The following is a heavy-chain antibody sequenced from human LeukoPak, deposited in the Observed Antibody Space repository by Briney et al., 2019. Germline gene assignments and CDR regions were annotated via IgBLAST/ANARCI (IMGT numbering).Heavy chain of an antibody. V-gene: IGHV3-21*01. D-gene: IGHD2-2*01. CDR1: GFTFSSYS. CDR3: ARTLGCSSTSCFDAFDI. CDR2: ISSSSSYI. Sequence: PGGSPRLSCAASGFTFSSYSMNWVRQAPGKGLEWVSSISSSSSYIYYADSVKGRFTITRDNAKNSLYLQMNSLRAEDTAVYYCARTLGCSSTSCFDAFDIWGQGTMVTVSS. J-gene: IGHJ3*02.